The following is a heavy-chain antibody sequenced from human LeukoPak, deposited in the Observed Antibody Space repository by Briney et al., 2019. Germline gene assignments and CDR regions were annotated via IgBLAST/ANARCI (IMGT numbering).Heavy chain of an antibody. Sequence: SEALSLTCTVSGGSISSYYWSWIRQPPGKGLEWIGCIYYSGSTNYNPSFKSRVTISVDTSKNQFSLKLSSVTAADTAVYYCAMNPYYYYYMDVWGKGTTVTISS. J-gene: IGHJ6*03. CDR1: GGSISSYY. V-gene: IGHV4-59*12. CDR3: AMNPYYYYYMDV. D-gene: IGHD1-14*01. CDR2: IYYSGST.